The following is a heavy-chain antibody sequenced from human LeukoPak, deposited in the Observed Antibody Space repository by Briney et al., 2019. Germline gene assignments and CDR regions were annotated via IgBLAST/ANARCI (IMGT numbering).Heavy chain of an antibody. D-gene: IGHD2-15*01. CDR1: GGSLRSNDYY. CDR2: IYTSGST. CDR3: ARDRIGYCSGGSCIGSAFFDI. Sequence: PSETLSLTCTVSGGSLRSNDYYWGFIRQPPGKGLEWIGRIYTSGSTNSNPSLKSRVTISVDTSKNQFSLRLSSVTAADTAVYYCARDRIGYCSGGSCIGSAFFDIWGQGTMVTVSS. J-gene: IGHJ3*02. V-gene: IGHV4-61*02.